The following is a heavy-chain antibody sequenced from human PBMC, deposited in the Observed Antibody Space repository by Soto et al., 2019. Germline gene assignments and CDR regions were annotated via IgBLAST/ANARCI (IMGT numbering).Heavy chain of an antibody. J-gene: IGHJ6*02. CDR1: GGTFSSYA. V-gene: IGHV1-69*13. CDR3: ASPPVAAAINYYGMDV. D-gene: IGHD6-13*01. Sequence: PSVKVSCKASGGTFSSYAISWVRQAPGQGLEWMGGIIPIFGTANYAQKFQGRVTITADESTSTAYMELSSLRSEDTAVYYCASPPVAAAINYYGMDVWGQGTTVTVSS. CDR2: IIPIFGTA.